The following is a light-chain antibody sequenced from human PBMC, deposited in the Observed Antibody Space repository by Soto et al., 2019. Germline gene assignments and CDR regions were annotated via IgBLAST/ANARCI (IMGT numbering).Light chain of an antibody. CDR1: RSVSSN. Sequence: EIVMTQSPATLSVSPGERATLSCRASRSVSSNLAWYQQKPGQAPRLLMYGASTRATGIPARFSGSGSGTEFTLTISSLQSEDFAVYYCQQYNNWPPYTFGLGTKLEIK. J-gene: IGKJ2*01. CDR2: GAS. V-gene: IGKV3-15*01. CDR3: QQYNNWPPYT.